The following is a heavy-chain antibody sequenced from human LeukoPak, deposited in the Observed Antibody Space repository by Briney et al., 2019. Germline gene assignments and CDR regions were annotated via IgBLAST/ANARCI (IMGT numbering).Heavy chain of an antibody. D-gene: IGHD4-17*01. V-gene: IGHV4-30-4*01. CDR1: GGSISSGDYY. CDR3: ARVGGAYGDYAGAFDI. J-gene: IGHJ3*02. Sequence: SETLSLTCTVSGGSISSGDYYWSWIRQPPGKGLEWIGYIYYSGSTYYNPSLKSRVTISVDTSKNQFSLKLSSVTAADTAVYYCARVGGAYGDYAGAFDIWGQGTMVTVSS. CDR2: IYYSGST.